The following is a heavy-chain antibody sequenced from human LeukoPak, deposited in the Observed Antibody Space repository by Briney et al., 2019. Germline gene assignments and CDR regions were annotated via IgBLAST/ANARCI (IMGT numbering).Heavy chain of an antibody. V-gene: IGHV1-18*01. CDR3: ARSGGRYSGYDLTPFDY. D-gene: IGHD5-12*01. CDR1: GYTFTSYG. J-gene: IGHJ4*02. Sequence: GASVKVTCEASGYTFTSYGISWVRQAPGQGLEWMGWISAYNGNTNYAQKLQGRVTMTTDTSTSTAYMELRSLRSDDTAVYYCARSGGRYSGYDLTPFDYWGQGTLVTVSS. CDR2: ISAYNGNT.